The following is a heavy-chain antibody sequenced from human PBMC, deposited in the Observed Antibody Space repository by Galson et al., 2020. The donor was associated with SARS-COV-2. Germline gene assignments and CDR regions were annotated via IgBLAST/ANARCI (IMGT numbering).Heavy chain of an antibody. J-gene: IGHJ5*02. CDR1: GGSISSYY. CDR2: IYYSGST. D-gene: IGHD3-22*01. V-gene: IGHV4-59*13. Sequence: SETLSLTCTVSGGSISSYYWSWIRQPPGKGLEWIGYIYYSGSTNYNPSLKSRVTISVDTSKNQFSLKPSSVTAADTAVYYCARGQARYYGSSGYWEGNNWFDPWGQGTLVTVSS. CDR3: ARGQARYYGSSGYWEGNNWFDP.